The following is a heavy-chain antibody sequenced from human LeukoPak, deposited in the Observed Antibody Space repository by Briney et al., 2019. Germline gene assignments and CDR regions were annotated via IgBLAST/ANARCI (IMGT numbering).Heavy chain of an antibody. CDR1: GFTFSSYW. J-gene: IGHJ4*02. CDR2: IKQDGSEK. D-gene: IGHD3-22*01. V-gene: IGHV3-7*01. CDR3: ARAIGDSSGYYFFDY. Sequence: GGSLRLSCAASGFTFSSYWMSWVRQAPGKGLEWVASIKQDGSEKYYVDSVKGRFTISRDNAKNSLYLQMNSLRAEDTAVYYCARAIGDSSGYYFFDYWGQGTLVTVSS.